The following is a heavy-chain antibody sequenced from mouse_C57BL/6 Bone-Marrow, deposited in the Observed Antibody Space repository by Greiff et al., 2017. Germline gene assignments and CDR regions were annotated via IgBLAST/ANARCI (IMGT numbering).Heavy chain of an antibody. CDR1: GYTFTSYW. D-gene: IGHD1-1*01. Sequence: QVQLQQSGAELVKPGASVKLSCKASGYTFTSYWMHWVKQRPGQGLEWIGMIHPNSGSTNYNEKFKSKATLTVDKSSSTAYMQLSSLTSEDSAVYYCARHGPYYAMDYWGQGTSVTVSS. CDR3: ARHGPYYAMDY. V-gene: IGHV1-64*01. J-gene: IGHJ4*01. CDR2: IHPNSGST.